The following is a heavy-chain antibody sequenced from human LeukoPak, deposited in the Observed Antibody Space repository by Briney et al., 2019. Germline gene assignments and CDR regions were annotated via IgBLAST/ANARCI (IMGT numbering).Heavy chain of an antibody. V-gene: IGHV3-23*01. CDR1: GFTFSSYA. CDR2: ISGSGGST. Sequence: GGSLRLSCAASGFTFSSYAMHWVRQAPGKGLEWVSAISGSGGSTYYADSVKGRFTISRDNSKNTLYLQMNSLRAEDTAVYYCAKSRDSSGYINWFDPWGQGTLVTVSS. J-gene: IGHJ5*02. CDR3: AKSRDSSGYINWFDP. D-gene: IGHD3-22*01.